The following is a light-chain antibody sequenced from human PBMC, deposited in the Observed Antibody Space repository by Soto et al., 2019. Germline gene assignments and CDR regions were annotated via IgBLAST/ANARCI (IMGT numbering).Light chain of an antibody. CDR1: SSDVGSYSL. CDR3: CSYAGSSTPLI. CDR2: EVS. Sequence: QSVLTQPASVSGSPGQSITISCTGTSSDVGSYSLVSWYQQHPGKAPKLMIYEVSKRPSGVSNRFSGSKSGNTASLTISGLQAEDEADYYCCSYAGSSTPLIFGTGTKVTV. V-gene: IGLV2-23*02. J-gene: IGLJ1*01.